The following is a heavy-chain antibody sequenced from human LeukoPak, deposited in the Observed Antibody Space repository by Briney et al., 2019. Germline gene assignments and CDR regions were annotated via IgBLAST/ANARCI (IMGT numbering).Heavy chain of an antibody. CDR2: ISSSSTYI. CDR1: GFIFSSYS. CDR3: ARGRRPPPYDSEGKNWFDP. D-gene: IGHD3-10*01. V-gene: IGHV3-21*01. J-gene: IGHJ5*02. Sequence: SGGSLRLSCAASGFIFSSYSMNWVRQAPGKGLEWVSLISSSSTYIKYADSVKGRFTISRDNAKNSLYLEMNSLRAEDTAVYYCARGRRPPPYDSEGKNWFDPWGQGTLVTVSS.